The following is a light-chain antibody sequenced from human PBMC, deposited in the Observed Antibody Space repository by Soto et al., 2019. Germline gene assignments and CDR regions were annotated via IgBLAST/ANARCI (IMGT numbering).Light chain of an antibody. J-gene: IGKJ2*01. V-gene: IGKV4-1*01. CDR3: QQYYSPPYT. CDR1: QSVLYSSNNKNY. CDR2: WAS. Sequence: DIVMTQSPDSLAVSLGERATINCKSSQSVLYSSNNKNYLAWYQQKIGQPPKVVIYWASTRESGVPDRFSGSGSETDFTLTISSLQAEDVAFYYCQQYYSPPYTFGQGTKLEIK.